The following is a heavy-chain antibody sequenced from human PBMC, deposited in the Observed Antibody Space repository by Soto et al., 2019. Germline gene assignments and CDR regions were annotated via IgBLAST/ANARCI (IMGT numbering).Heavy chain of an antibody. D-gene: IGHD3-9*01. CDR3: ARELRYWHDILTGYSGRYYYGMDV. J-gene: IGHJ6*02. CDR2: IYYSGST. CDR1: GGSISSYY. V-gene: IGHV4-59*01. Sequence: SETLSLTCTVSGGSISSYYWSWIRQPPGKGLEWIGYIYYSGSTNYNPSLKSRVTISVDTSKNQFSLKLSSVTAADTAVYYCARELRYWHDILTGYSGRYYYGMDVWGQGTTVTVSS.